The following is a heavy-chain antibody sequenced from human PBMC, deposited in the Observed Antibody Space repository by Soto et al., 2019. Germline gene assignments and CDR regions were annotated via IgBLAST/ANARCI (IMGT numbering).Heavy chain of an antibody. D-gene: IGHD6-13*01. CDR1: GGSISSSSYY. J-gene: IGHJ4*02. CDR2: IYYSGST. CDR3: ARLGNIAAAVPFDY. V-gene: IGHV4-39*01. Sequence: PSETLSLTCTVSGGSISSSSYYWGWIRQPPGKGLEWIGSIYYSGSTYYNPSLKSRVTISVDTSKNQFSLKLSSVTAADTAVYYCARLGNIAAAVPFDYWGQGTLVNVSS.